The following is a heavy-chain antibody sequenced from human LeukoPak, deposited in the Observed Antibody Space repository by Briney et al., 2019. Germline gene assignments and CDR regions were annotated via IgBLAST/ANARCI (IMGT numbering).Heavy chain of an antibody. J-gene: IGHJ4*02. CDR1: GYXFTSYW. D-gene: IGHD6-25*01. Sequence: GESLKISCNGSGYXFTSYWICWVRQMPGKGLEWMGIIYPGDSDTRYSPSFQGQVTISADKSISTAYLQWSSLKASDTAMYYCARVRKRTQYYFDYWGQGTLVTVSS. CDR2: IYPGDSDT. V-gene: IGHV5-51*01. CDR3: ARVRKRTQYYFDY.